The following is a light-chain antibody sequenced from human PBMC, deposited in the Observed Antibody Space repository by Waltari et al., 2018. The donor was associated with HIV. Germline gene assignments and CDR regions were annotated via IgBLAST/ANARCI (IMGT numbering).Light chain of an antibody. J-gene: IGKJ1*01. CDR2: AAS. CDR3: QHSRT. Sequence: DIQMTHSQSSVSASVGDRVTITCRTKQNINNNINWYQHKPGKAPKLLIYAASSLQSGVPSRFGGSGSGTHFTLTISSLQPEDFTTYYCQHSRTFGQGTKVEIK. V-gene: IGKV1-39*01. CDR1: QNINNN.